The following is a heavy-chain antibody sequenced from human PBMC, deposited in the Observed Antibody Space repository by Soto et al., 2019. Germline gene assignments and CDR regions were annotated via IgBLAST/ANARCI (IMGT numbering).Heavy chain of an antibody. CDR2: ISGSGGST. Sequence: EVQLLESGGGLVQPGGSLRLSCAASGFTFSSYAMSWVRQAPGKGLEWVSAISGSGGSTYYADSVKGRFTISRDNSKNTLYRQMNSLGAGDTAVYYCAKAGCSGGSCYSISPFYYFDYWGQGTLVTVSS. J-gene: IGHJ4*02. CDR1: GFTFSSYA. V-gene: IGHV3-23*01. CDR3: AKAGCSGGSCYSISPFYYFDY. D-gene: IGHD2-15*01.